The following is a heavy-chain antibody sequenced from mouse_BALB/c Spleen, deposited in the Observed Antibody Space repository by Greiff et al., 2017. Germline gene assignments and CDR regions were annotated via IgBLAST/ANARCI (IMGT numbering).Heavy chain of an antibody. CDR3: ARLDGNYGYFDV. CDR2: IDPYYGGT. D-gene: IGHD2-1*01. CDR1: GYSFTGYN. V-gene: IGHV1-39*01. Sequence: EVKLMESGPELEKPGASVKISCKASGYSFTGYNMNWVKQSNGKSLEWIGNIDPYYGGTSYNQKFKGKATLTVDKSSSTAYMQLKSLTSEDSAVYYCARLDGNYGYFDVWGAGTTVTVSS. J-gene: IGHJ1*01.